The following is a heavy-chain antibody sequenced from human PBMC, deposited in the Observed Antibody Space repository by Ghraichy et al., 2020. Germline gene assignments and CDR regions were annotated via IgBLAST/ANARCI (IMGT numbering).Heavy chain of an antibody. CDR1: GGSISSYY. CDR2: IYYSGST. Sequence: SETLSLTCTVSGGSISSYYWSWIRQPPGKGLEWIGYIYYSGSTHYTPSLQSRVTLSVDTSKTQCALKLGSVTAADTAVSYCARGTGGYYAGFDYWGQGTLVTGSS. D-gene: IGHD3-22*01. CDR3: ARGTGGYYAGFDY. J-gene: IGHJ4*02. V-gene: IGHV4-59*01.